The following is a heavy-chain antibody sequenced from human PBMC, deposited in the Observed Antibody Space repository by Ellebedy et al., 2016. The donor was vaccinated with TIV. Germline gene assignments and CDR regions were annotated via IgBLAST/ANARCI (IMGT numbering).Heavy chain of an antibody. Sequence: GESLKISCAASGFSFSNYGMHWVRQAPGKGLEWVAFIRHDGSYKYYADSVKGRFNLSRDNSKNNLYLQMNSLRTEDTALYYCAKDRAPLLWFGELFDYWGQGTLVTVSS. D-gene: IGHD3-10*01. J-gene: IGHJ4*02. CDR2: IRHDGSYK. CDR3: AKDRAPLLWFGELFDY. V-gene: IGHV3-30*02. CDR1: GFSFSNYG.